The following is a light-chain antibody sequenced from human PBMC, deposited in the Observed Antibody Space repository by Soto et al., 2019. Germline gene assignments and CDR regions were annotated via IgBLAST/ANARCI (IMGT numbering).Light chain of an antibody. V-gene: IGKV3-20*01. J-gene: IGKJ1*01. CDR2: GAS. CDR3: QQYGSSPPWT. CDR1: QSVSRSY. Sequence: EIVLTQSPGTLSLSPGERATLSCRASQSVSRSYLAWYQRKPGQAPRLLIYGASSRATGITDRFSGSGSGTDFTLTISRLEPEDFAVYYCQQYGSSPPWTFGQGTKVEIK.